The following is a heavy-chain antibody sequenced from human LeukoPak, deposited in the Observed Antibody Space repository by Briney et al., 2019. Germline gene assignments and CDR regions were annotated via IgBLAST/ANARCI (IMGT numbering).Heavy chain of an antibody. Sequence: PSETLSLTCTVSGGSISSGDYYWSWIRQPPGKGLEWIGYIYYSGSTYYNPSLKSRVTISVDTSKDQFSLKLSSVTAADTAVYYCARCGVGTIPLDYWGQGTLVTVSS. CDR1: GGSISSGDYY. D-gene: IGHD3-10*01. V-gene: IGHV4-30-4*01. J-gene: IGHJ4*02. CDR2: IYYSGST. CDR3: ARCGVGTIPLDY.